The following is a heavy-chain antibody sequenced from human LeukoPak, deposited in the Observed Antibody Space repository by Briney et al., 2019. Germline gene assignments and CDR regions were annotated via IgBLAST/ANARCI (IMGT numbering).Heavy chain of an antibody. CDR3: ARENLNYYGSGSYLY. D-gene: IGHD3-10*01. J-gene: IGHJ4*02. CDR2: INPETGAT. CDR1: GYPFSGYY. Sequence: ASVQVSCKASGYPFSGYYIHWVGQGPGQGLEWLGWINPETGATKYAQRFEGRVTLTRDTSVTTVHMELSGLRSDDSAVYYCARENLNYYGSGSYLYWGQGSQVTVSS. V-gene: IGHV1-2*02.